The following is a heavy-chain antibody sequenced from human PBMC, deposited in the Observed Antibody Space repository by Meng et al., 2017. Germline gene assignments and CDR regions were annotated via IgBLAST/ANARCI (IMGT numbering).Heavy chain of an antibody. V-gene: IGHV4-34*01. J-gene: IGHJ4*02. CDR3: AREVVAALNY. CDR2: INHSGSN. D-gene: IGHD2-15*01. Sequence: QVHGQQRAARLFKPSEALSLACAVYGGSFSGYFWRWPRQPPGKGLEWFGEINHSGSNNYNPSLKSRVTISVDTSKNQFSLKLSSVTAADTDVYYCAREVVAALNYWGQGTLVTVSS. CDR1: GGSFSGYF.